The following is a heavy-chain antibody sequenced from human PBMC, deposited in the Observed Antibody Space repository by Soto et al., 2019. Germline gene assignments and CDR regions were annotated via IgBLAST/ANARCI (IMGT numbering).Heavy chain of an antibody. CDR3: ARWGSSWYRIDAFDI. CDR1: GYTFTSYG. CDR2: ISAYNGNT. D-gene: IGHD6-13*01. V-gene: IGHV1-18*01. Sequence: ASVKVSCKASGYTFTSYGISWVRQAPGQGLEWMGWISAYNGNTNYAQKPQGRVTMTTDTSTSTAYMELRSLRSDDTAVYYCARWGSSWYRIDAFDIWGQGTMVTVSS. J-gene: IGHJ3*02.